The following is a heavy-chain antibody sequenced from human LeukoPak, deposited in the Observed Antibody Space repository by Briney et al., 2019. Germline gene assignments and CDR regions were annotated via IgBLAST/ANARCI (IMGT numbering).Heavy chain of an antibody. CDR1: GGSISSSSYY. CDR3: ARVAYYDFWSGYPFGDYYYYYMDV. CDR2: IYYSGST. D-gene: IGHD3-3*01. V-gene: IGHV4-39*07. Sequence: SESLSLTCTVSGGSISSSSYYWGWIRQPPGKGLEWIGSIYYSGSTYYNPSLKSRVTISVDTSKNQFSLKLSSVTAADTAVYYCARVAYYDFWSGYPFGDYYYYYMDVWGKGTTVTVSS. J-gene: IGHJ6*03.